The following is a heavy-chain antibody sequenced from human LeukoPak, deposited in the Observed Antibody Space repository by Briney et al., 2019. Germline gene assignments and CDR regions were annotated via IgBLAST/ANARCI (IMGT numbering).Heavy chain of an antibody. J-gene: IGHJ5*02. D-gene: IGHD3-10*01. Sequence: PGGSLRLSCAASGFTFDDYGMHWVHQAPGKGLEWVSLISGDGGSGDGGSTYYGDSVKGRFTISRDNSKNSLYLQMNSLRTEDTALYYCAKDTSYYYGSGSYSPGWFDPWGQGTLVTVSS. CDR3: AKDTSYYYGSGSYSPGWFDP. V-gene: IGHV3-43*02. CDR2: ISGDGGSGDGGST. CDR1: GFTFDDYG.